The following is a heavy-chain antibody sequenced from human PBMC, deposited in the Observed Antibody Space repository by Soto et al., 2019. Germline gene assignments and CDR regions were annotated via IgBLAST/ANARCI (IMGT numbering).Heavy chain of an antibody. CDR2: IIPIFGTA. Sequence: GASVKVSCKASGGTFSSYAISWVRQAPGQGLEWMGGIIPIFGTANYAQKFQGRVTITADESTSTAYMELSSLRSEDAAVYYCARADIVATMGPLYYWGQGTLVTVSS. J-gene: IGHJ4*02. CDR3: ARADIVATMGPLYY. D-gene: IGHD5-12*01. V-gene: IGHV1-69*13. CDR1: GGTFSSYA.